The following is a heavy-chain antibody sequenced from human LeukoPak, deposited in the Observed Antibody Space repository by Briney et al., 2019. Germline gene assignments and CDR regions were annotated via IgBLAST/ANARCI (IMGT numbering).Heavy chain of an antibody. J-gene: IGHJ4*02. CDR3: VSPSNALWFGSYCFDY. D-gene: IGHD3-10*01. CDR2: ISGSGGST. V-gene: IGHV3-23*01. CDR1: GFTFSSYA. Sequence: PGGSLRLSCAASGFTFSSYAMSWVRQAPGKGLEWVSAISGSGGSTYYADSVKGRFTISRDNSKNTLYLQMNSLRAEDTAVYYCVSPSNALWFGSYCFDYWGQGTLVTVSS.